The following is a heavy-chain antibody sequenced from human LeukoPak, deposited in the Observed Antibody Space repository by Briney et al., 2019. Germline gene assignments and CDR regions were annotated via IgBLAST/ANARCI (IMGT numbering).Heavy chain of an antibody. D-gene: IGHD1-26*01. V-gene: IGHV3-21*01. J-gene: IGHJ4*02. CDR3: ARDHYSGSHFDY. CDR2: ISGSTSYI. Sequence: GSLRLSCAASGFTFSSYSMNWVRQAPGKGLEWASSISGSTSYIFYADSVKGRFTISRDNAKNSLYLQMDSLTAEDTAVYYCARDHYSGSHFDYWGQGTLVTVSS. CDR1: GFTFSSYS.